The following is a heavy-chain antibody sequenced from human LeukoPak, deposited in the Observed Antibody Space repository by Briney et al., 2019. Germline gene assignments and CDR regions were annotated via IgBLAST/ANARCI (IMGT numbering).Heavy chain of an antibody. CDR1: GFTFSSYG. J-gene: IGHJ4*02. D-gene: IGHD3-10*01. CDR2: IRYDGSNK. CDR3: AAAGDY. V-gene: IGHV3-30*02. Sequence: GGSLRLSCAASGFTFSSYGMHWVRQAPGKGLEWVAFIRYDGSNKYYADSVKGRFTTSRDNAKDLLYLQMNSLRDEDTAVYYCAAAGDYWGQGTLVTVSS.